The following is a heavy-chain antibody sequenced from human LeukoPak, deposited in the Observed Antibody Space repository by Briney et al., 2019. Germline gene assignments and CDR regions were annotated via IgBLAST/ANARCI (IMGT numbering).Heavy chain of an antibody. CDR2: INVYNGNT. V-gene: IGHV1-18*04. J-gene: IGHJ4*02. Sequence: GASVKVSCKASGYTFTSYYMHWVRQAPGQGLEWMGWINVYNGNTHYAQKLQGRVTMTTDTSTSTAYMELSSLRSDDTAVYYCARPRSSSWGIDYWGQGTLVTVSS. CDR1: GYTFTSYY. D-gene: IGHD6-13*01. CDR3: ARPRSSSWGIDY.